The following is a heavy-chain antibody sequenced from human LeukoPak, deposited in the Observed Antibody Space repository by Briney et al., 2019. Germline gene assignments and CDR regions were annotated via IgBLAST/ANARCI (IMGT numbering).Heavy chain of an antibody. J-gene: IGHJ4*02. Sequence: PGGSLRLSCAASGFTFSAYGMHWVRQAPGKGRVWVSRVKYDGSTTTYADSVKGRFTISRDNAKNILYLQMNSLRVEDTAVYYCARDLDWLLFDYWGQGTLVTVSS. CDR3: ARDLDWLLFDY. CDR2: VKYDGSTT. V-gene: IGHV3-74*01. D-gene: IGHD3-9*01. CDR1: GFTFSAYG.